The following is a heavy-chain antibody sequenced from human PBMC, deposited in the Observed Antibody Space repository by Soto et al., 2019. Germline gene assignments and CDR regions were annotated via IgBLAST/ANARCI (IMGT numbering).Heavy chain of an antibody. V-gene: IGHV4-31*03. CDR3: VRDKNYGSGSYYDY. CDR2: IYYSGST. CDR1: GGSISSGGYY. J-gene: IGHJ4*02. Sequence: QVQLQESGPGLVKPSQTLSLTCTVSGGSISSGGYYWSWIRQHPGKGLEWIGYIYYSGSTYYNPSLKSRVTISVDTSKNQFSLKLSSVTAADTAVYYCVRDKNYGSGSYYDYWGQGTLVTVSS. D-gene: IGHD3-10*01.